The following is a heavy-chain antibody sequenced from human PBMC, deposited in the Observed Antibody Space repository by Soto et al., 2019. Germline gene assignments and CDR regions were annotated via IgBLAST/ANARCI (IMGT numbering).Heavy chain of an antibody. CDR3: ARFSGYPNYYFDY. CDR1: GFTVSSNY. V-gene: IGHV3-53*01. D-gene: IGHD5-18*01. Sequence: EVQLVESGGGLIQPGGSLRLSCTASGFTVSSNYMSWVRQAPGKGLEWVSVIYSGGSTYYADSVKGRFTISRDSSKTTLYLQMSSLRAEDTAMYYCARFSGYPNYYFDYWGQGTLVTVSS. CDR2: IYSGGST. J-gene: IGHJ4*02.